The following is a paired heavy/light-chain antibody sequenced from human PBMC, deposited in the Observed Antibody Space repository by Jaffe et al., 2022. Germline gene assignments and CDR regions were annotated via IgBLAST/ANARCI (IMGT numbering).Heavy chain of an antibody. CDR3: AKGRSSGYCSGGSCYWGYFDY. CDR2: IRYDGSNK. J-gene: IGHJ4*02. D-gene: IGHD2-15*01. Sequence: QVQLVESGGGVVQPGGSLRLSCAASGFTFSSYGMHWVRQAPGKGLEWVAFIRYDGSNKYYADSVKGRFTISRDNSKNTLYLQMNSLRAEDTAVYYCAKGRSSGYCSGGSCYWGYFDYWGQGTLVTVSS. V-gene: IGHV3-30*02. CDR1: GFTFSSYG.
Light chain of an antibody. CDR3: QSYDSSSWV. J-gene: IGLJ3*02. CDR2: GNS. Sequence: QSVLTQPPSVSGAPGQRVTISCTGSSSNIGAGYDVHWYQQLPGTAPKLLIYGNSNRPSGVPDRFSGSKSGTSASLAITGLQAEDEADYYCQSYDSSSWVFGGGTKLTVL. V-gene: IGLV1-40*01. CDR1: SSNIGAGYD.